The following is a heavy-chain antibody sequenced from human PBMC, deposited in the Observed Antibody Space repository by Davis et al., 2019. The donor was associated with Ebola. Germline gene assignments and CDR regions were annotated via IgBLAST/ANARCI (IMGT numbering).Heavy chain of an antibody. J-gene: IGHJ6*03. V-gene: IGHV4-31*03. CDR1: GGSISSGGYY. Sequence: PSETLSLTCTVSGGSISSGGYYWSWIRQHPGKGLEWIGYIYYSGSTYYNPSLKSRVTISVDTSKNQFSLKLSSVTAADTAVYYCASLPGRTIFGTYYMDVWGKGTTVTVSS. D-gene: IGHD3-3*01. CDR2: IYYSGST. CDR3: ASLPGRTIFGTYYMDV.